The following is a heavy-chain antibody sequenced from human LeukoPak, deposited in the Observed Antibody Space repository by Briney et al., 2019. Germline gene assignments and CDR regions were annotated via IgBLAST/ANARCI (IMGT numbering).Heavy chain of an antibody. CDR1: GGSSSGHY. CDR3: ARGPWYSSSWLVARYFDY. J-gene: IGHJ4*02. Sequence: SETLSLTCAVYGGSSSGHYWSWIRLPPGKGLECLGEFNHRGSNNYNPPLKSRVPIPVDTSKNQFSLKLRSVTAADTAVYYCARGPWYSSSWLVARYFDYWGQGTLVTVSS. CDR2: FNHRGSN. V-gene: IGHV4-34*01. D-gene: IGHD6-6*01.